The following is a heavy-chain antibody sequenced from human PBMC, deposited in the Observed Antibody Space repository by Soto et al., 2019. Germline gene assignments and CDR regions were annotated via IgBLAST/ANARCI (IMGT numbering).Heavy chain of an antibody. Sequence: QVQLQESGSGLVKPSQTLSLTCVVSGGSISSGGHFWSWIRQPPGKGLECIGYIYHSGYSYYNPFLKSRVTIAVDPSKNRFALKLSSVSAADTAVYYCARGAGLLPEGFDPWGQGTLVTVS. V-gene: IGHV4-30-2*01. CDR1: GGSISSGGHF. CDR3: ARGAGLLPEGFDP. CDR2: IYHSGYS. D-gene: IGHD2-15*01. J-gene: IGHJ5*02.